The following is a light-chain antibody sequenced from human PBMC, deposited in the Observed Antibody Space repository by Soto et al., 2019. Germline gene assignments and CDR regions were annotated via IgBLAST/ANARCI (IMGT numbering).Light chain of an antibody. Sequence: QLVLTQPPSASASLGASVKLTCTLSSGYSSYAIAWHQQQPEKGPRFLMKVNSDGSHSKGDGIPDRFSGSSSGAERYLTISSLQSEDEADYYCQTWDTGIVIFGGGPKVTVL. V-gene: IGLV4-69*01. CDR2: VNSDGSH. CDR1: SGYSSYA. J-gene: IGLJ2*01. CDR3: QTWDTGIVI.